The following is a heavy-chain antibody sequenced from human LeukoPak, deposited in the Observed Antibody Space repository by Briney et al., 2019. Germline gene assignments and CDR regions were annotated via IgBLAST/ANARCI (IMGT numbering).Heavy chain of an antibody. CDR2: ISGSGGST. Sequence: GGSLRLSCAASGFTFSSYSMNWVRQAPGKGLEWVSSISGSGGSTYYADSAKGRFTISRDNSENTLFLRMNSLRAEDTAVYYCAKATGYLLWGQGTLVIVSS. CDR1: GFTFSSYS. J-gene: IGHJ4*02. CDR3: AKATGYLL. D-gene: IGHD1-14*01. V-gene: IGHV3-23*01.